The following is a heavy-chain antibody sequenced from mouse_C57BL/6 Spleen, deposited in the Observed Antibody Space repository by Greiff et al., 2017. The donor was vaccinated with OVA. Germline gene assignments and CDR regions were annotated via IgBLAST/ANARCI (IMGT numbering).Heavy chain of an antibody. CDR2: IDPETGGT. CDR3: TGYDYDAIDY. J-gene: IGHJ4*01. D-gene: IGHD1-1*02. CDR1: GYTFTDHE. V-gene: IGHV1-15*01. Sequence: QVQLQQSGAELVRPGASVTLSCKASGYTFTDHEMHWVKQTPVHGLEWIGAIDPETGGTAYNQKFKGKAILTADKSSSTAYMELRSLTSEDSAVYYCTGYDYDAIDYWGQGTSVTVSS.